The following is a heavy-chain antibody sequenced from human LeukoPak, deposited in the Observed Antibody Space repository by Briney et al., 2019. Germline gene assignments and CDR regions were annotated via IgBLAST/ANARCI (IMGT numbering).Heavy chain of an antibody. D-gene: IGHD3-22*01. CDR2: ISAYNGNT. Sequence: ASVKVSCKASSYTFTSYGISWVRQAPGQGLEWMGWISAYNGNTNYAQKLQGRVTMTTDTSTSTAYMELRSLRSDDTAVYYCARGDREYYYDSSGYYYHYWGQGTLVTVSS. J-gene: IGHJ4*02. V-gene: IGHV1-18*01. CDR1: SYTFTSYG. CDR3: ARGDREYYYDSSGYYYHY.